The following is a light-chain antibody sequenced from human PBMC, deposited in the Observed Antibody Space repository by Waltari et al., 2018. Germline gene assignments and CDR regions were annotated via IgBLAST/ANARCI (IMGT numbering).Light chain of an antibody. CDR2: DDN. CDR3: CSYAGSYTWV. V-gene: IGLV2-23*01. J-gene: IGLJ3*02. CDR1: SSDGGNYNL. Sequence: QSALTQPASLSGSPGQSITISCTGTSSDGGNYNLVSWYQQYPVKAPKVMIYDDNRRPSGVSDRFSGSKSGNTASLTISGVQAEDEADYYCCSYAGSYTWVFGGGTKLTVL.